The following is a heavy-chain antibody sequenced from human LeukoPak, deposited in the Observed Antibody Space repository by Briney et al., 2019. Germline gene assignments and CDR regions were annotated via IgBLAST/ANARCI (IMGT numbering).Heavy chain of an antibody. CDR2: IRTTAEGAKYA. J-gene: IGHJ4*02. CDR3: ATDQRYAFDY. D-gene: IGHD3-9*01. CDR1: GFSFTDYP. V-gene: IGHV3-48*02. Sequence: GSVTLYCATSGFSFTDYPMNWVGQAPGKGLEWISNIRTTAEGAKYAYYADSVKVRVTISRDDGKNTLYLHMNSLRDDDTAVYYCATDQRYAFDYWGQGILVTVSS.